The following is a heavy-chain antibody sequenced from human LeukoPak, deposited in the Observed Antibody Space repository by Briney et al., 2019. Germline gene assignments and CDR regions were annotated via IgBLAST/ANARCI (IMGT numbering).Heavy chain of an antibody. CDR1: GFXFGSYT. Sequence: GGSLRLSCVAFGFXFGSYTMSWVRQAPGKGLEWVSSISGSSGTTDYGDSVKGRFTISRDNSKNTLYLQMNSLRGEDTAVYYCARCHYDTESFPRMDVWGQGTTVTVSS. V-gene: IGHV3-23*01. J-gene: IGHJ6*02. D-gene: IGHD3-10*01. CDR2: ISGSSGTT. CDR3: ARCHYDTESFPRMDV.